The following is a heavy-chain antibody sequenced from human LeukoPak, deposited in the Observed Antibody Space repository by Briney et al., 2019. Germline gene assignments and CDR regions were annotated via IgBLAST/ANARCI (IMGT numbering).Heavy chain of an antibody. CDR2: IKQDGSEK. J-gene: IGHJ4*02. CDR3: ARVREFGILTGYYLY. V-gene: IGHV3-7*01. Sequence: QPGGSLRLSCAASGFTFSTYWMSWVRQAPGKGLEWVANIKQDGSEKYYVDSVKGRFTISRDNAKNSLYLQMNSLRAEDTAVYYCARVREFGILTGYYLYWGQGTLVTVSS. CDR1: GFTFSTYW. D-gene: IGHD3-9*01.